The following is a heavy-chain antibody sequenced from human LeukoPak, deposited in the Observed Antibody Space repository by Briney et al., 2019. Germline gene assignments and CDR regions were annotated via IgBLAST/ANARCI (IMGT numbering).Heavy chain of an antibody. CDR3: ASTIGDYDDWYFDL. Sequence: SETLSLTCTVSGGSISGYYWSWIRQPAGKGLEWIGRIYNSESINYNPSLKSRVTMSIDTSKNQFSLKLNSVTAADTAVYYCASTIGDYDDWYFDLWGRGTLVTVSS. D-gene: IGHD4-17*01. V-gene: IGHV4-4*07. CDR2: IYNSESI. J-gene: IGHJ2*01. CDR1: GGSISGYY.